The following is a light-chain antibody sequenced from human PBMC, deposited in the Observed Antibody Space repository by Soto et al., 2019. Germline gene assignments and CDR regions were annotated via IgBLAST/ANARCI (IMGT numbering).Light chain of an antibody. Sequence: AIRMTQSPSSFSASTGDRVTITCRASQGISSYLAWYQQKPGKAPKLLIYAASTLQSGVPSRFSGSGSGTDFTLTISCLQSEDFATYYCQQYYSYPRVXGPGTRWIS. V-gene: IGKV1-8*01. J-gene: IGKJ3*01. CDR1: QGISSY. CDR2: AAS. CDR3: QQYYSYPRV.